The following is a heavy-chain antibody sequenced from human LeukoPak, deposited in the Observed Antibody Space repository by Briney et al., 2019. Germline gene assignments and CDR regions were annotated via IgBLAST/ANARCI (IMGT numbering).Heavy chain of an antibody. Sequence: SETPSLTCAVSGGSISSSNWWSWVRQPPGKGLEWIGEIYHSGSTNYNPSLKSRVTISVDKSKNQFSLKLSSVTAADTAVYYCARLNYYYDSSGYYYYGMDVWGQGTTVTVSS. J-gene: IGHJ6*02. CDR3: ARLNYYYDSSGYYYYGMDV. D-gene: IGHD3-22*01. CDR1: GGSISSSNW. CDR2: IYHSGST. V-gene: IGHV4-4*02.